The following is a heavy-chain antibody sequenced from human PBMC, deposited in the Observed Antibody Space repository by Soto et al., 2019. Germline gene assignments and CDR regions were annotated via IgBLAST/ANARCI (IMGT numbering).Heavy chain of an antibody. V-gene: IGHV4-34*01. CDR2: INHSGST. CDR3: ARDFAGRGPFDP. CDR1: GGSFRGYY. J-gene: IGHJ5*01. Sequence: SETLSLTCAVYGGSFRGYYWSWIRQPPGKGLEWIGEINHSGSTNYNPSLKRRVTISVDTSKNEFSLKLTSVTTADTGLYFCARDFAGRGPFDPWGPGTLVTVSS. D-gene: IGHD3-9*01.